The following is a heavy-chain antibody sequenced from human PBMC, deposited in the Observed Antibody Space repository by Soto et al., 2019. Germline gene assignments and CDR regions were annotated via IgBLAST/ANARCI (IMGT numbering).Heavy chain of an antibody. Sequence: GWSLRLSCAASGFTFSSYSMNWVRQAPGKGLEWVSYISSSSSTIYYADSVKGRFTISRDNAKNSLYLQMNSLRDEDTAVYYCARDQSSSWYGGYYYYGMDVWGQGTTVTVSS. CDR1: GFTFSSYS. J-gene: IGHJ6*02. D-gene: IGHD6-13*01. CDR3: ARDQSSSWYGGYYYYGMDV. CDR2: ISSSSSTI. V-gene: IGHV3-48*02.